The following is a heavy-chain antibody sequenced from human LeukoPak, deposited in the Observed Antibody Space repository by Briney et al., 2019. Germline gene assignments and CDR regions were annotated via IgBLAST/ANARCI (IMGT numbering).Heavy chain of an antibody. J-gene: IGHJ5*02. CDR2: IYYSGSK. CDR3: ARLGRFGELVSWFDP. D-gene: IGHD3-10*01. Sequence: PSETLSLTCIVSGDSISFNTYFWGWIRQSPGKGLQWIGSIYYSGSKSYNPSLGSRVAISVDPSKDQFSLKLSSVTAADTAVYYCARLGRFGELVSWFDPWGQGILVTVSS. V-gene: IGHV4-39*01. CDR1: GDSISFNTYF.